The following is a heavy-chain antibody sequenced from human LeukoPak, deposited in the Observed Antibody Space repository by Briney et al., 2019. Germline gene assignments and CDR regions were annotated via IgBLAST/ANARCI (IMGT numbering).Heavy chain of an antibody. V-gene: IGHV1-69*13. CDR1: GGTFSSYA. CDR3: ARDYDSSGYLDY. J-gene: IGHJ4*02. CDR2: IIPIFGTA. D-gene: IGHD3-22*01. Sequence: GASVKVSCKASGGTFSSYAISWVRQAPGQGLEWIGGIIPIFGTANYAQKFQGRVTITADESTSTAYMELSSLRSEDTAVYYCARDYDSSGYLDYWGQGTLVTVSS.